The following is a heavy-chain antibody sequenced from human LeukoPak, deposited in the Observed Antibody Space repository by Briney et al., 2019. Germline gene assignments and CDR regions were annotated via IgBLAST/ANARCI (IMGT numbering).Heavy chain of an antibody. CDR1: GGTFSSYA. J-gene: IGHJ5*02. D-gene: IGHD3-3*01. V-gene: IGHV1-69*13. Sequence: SVTVSCKASGGTFSSYAISWVRQAPGQGLEWMGGIIPIFGTANYAQKFQGRVTITADESTSTACMELSSLRSEDTAVYYCARASSGIRFLEWHDNWFDPWGQGTLVTVSS. CDR3: ARASSGIRFLEWHDNWFDP. CDR2: IIPIFGTA.